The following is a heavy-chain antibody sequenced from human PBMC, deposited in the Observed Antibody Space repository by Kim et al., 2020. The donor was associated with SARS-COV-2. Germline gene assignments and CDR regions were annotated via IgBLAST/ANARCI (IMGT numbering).Heavy chain of an antibody. D-gene: IGHD3-3*01. V-gene: IGHV3-48*02. CDR3: ARAYFWSGYYTFDF. CDR1: GFTFSSYN. CDR2: ISSRSSTI. J-gene: IGHJ4*02. Sequence: GGSLRLSCAASGFTFSSYNMIWVRQAPGKGLEWVSYISSRSSTIYYADSVKGRFTISRDDAKNSLYLQMNSLRDEDTAVYYCARAYFWSGYYTFDFWGQGTLVTVSS.